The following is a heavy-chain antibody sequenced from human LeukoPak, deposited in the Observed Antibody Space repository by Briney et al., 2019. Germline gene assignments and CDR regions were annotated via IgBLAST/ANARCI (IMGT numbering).Heavy chain of an antibody. V-gene: IGHV3-30*01. CDR2: ISYDGSNK. J-gene: IGHJ4*02. CDR1: GFTFSSYA. Sequence: GGSLRLSCAASGFTFSSYAMHWVRQAPGKGLEWVAVISYDGSNKYYADSVKGRFTISRDNSKNTLYLQMNSLRAEDTAVYYCARVIVGAMSYWGQGTLVTVSS. CDR3: ARVIVGAMSY. D-gene: IGHD1-26*01.